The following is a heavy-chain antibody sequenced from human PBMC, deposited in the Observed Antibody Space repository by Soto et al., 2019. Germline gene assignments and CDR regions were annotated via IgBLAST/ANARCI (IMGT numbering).Heavy chain of an antibody. CDR2: ISSGSVHI. Sequence: EVELVESGGGLVKPGGSLRLSCAASGVTFNSYSVTWVRQAPGKGLEWVASISSGSVHIDFADSVKGRFTISRDEVTNSVSLQMDSLRVEDTGIYYCARYDAFKAFDLWGQGTMVTVSS. CDR3: ARYDAFKAFDL. CDR1: GVTFNSYS. D-gene: IGHD1-1*01. V-gene: IGHV3-21*02. J-gene: IGHJ3*01.